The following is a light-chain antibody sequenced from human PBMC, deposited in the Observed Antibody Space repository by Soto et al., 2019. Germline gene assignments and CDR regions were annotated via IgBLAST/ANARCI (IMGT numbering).Light chain of an antibody. CDR2: AGS. J-gene: IGKJ1*01. CDR1: QVIDNY. Sequence: DIQMTQSPSSLSASVGDRVTITCRASQVIDNYLAWYQQQPGKVPRLLIYAGSVLQAGVPPRFTGSGSGTDFTLTFSSLQPEGVATYFCQKYNSAPWAFGQGTKVEIK. CDR3: QKYNSAPWA. V-gene: IGKV1-27*01.